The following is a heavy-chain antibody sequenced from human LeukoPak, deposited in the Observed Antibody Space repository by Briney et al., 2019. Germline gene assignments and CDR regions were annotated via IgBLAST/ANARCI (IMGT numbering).Heavy chain of an antibody. CDR2: ITSSGSSM. J-gene: IGHJ3*02. D-gene: IGHD6-19*01. CDR3: AKDLQWLVPRGAFDI. CDR1: GFTFSGYS. Sequence: GGSLRLSCAGSGFTFSGYSLNWVRQAPGKGLEGVSSITSSGSSMYYADSVKGRFTISRDNSKNTLYLQMNSLRAEDTAVYYCAKDLQWLVPRGAFDIWGQGTMVTVSS. V-gene: IGHV3-21*01.